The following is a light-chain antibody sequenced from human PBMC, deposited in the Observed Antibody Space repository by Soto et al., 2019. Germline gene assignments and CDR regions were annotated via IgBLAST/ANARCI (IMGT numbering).Light chain of an antibody. CDR3: AAWDDSLNGHVV. CDR1: SSNIGSNT. J-gene: IGLJ2*01. V-gene: IGLV1-44*01. CDR2: NNN. Sequence: QSVLTQPPSASGTPGQRVTISCSGSSSNIGSNTVNWYQQLPGTAPKLLIYNNNQRPSGVPDRFSGSKSGTSASLAISGLQSEDDADYYCAAWDDSLNGHVVFGGGTKLTVL.